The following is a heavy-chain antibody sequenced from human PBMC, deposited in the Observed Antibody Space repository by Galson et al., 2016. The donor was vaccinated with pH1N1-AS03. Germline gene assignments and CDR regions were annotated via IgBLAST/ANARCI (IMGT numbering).Heavy chain of an antibody. Sequence: QSGAEVKKPGDSLKISCKSSGYGFNGYWTGWVRQMPGKGLEWMGIIYPGDSDTRYNPSFQGQVTITADKSITTAYLQWSSLKASDTAIYYCARHGTHGYSNWFDPWGQGTLVTVSS. V-gene: IGHV5-51*01. D-gene: IGHD2-8*01. J-gene: IGHJ5*02. CDR3: ARHGTHGYSNWFDP. CDR1: GYGFNGYW. CDR2: IYPGDSDT.